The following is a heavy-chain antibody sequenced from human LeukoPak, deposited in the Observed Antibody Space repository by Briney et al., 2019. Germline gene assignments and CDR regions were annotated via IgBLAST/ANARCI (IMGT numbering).Heavy chain of an antibody. V-gene: IGHV4-30-2*01. CDR1: GGSISSGGYY. D-gene: IGHD1-7*01. J-gene: IGHJ6*02. CDR3: ARESRNYYYYYGMDV. Sequence: SQTLSLTCTVSGGSISSGGYYWSWIRQPPGKGLEWIGEINHSGSTNYNPSPKSRVTISVDTSKNQFSLKLSSVTAADTAVYYCARESRNYYYYYGMDVWGQGTTVTVSS. CDR2: INHSGST.